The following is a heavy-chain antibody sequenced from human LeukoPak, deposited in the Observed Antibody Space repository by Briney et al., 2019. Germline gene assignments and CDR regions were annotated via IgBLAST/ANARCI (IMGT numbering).Heavy chain of an antibody. CDR2: MYYSGST. CDR1: GGSISSSIHY. D-gene: IGHD3-22*01. V-gene: IGHV4-39*02. Sequence: PSETLSLTCAVSGGSISSSIHYWAWIRQPPGKGLEWIGSMYYSGSTYYNPSIKSRVTMSLDTSESQFSLKLSSVTAADTAVYYCARGSTGDSSGYYLNYFDYWGQGTLVTVSS. J-gene: IGHJ4*02. CDR3: ARGSTGDSSGYYLNYFDY.